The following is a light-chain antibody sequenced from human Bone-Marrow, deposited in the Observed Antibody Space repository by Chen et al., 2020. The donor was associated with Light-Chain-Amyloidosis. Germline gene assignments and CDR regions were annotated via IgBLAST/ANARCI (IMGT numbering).Light chain of an antibody. CDR1: NIGSTS. J-gene: IGLJ3*02. CDR3: QVWDRGSDRPV. Sequence: SYVLTQPSSVSVAPGQTATIACGGNNIGSTSVHWYQQTPGQAPLLVVYDDSDRPSGLPERLSGSTSVNTATLTIIRVAAGDEADYYCQVWDRGSDRPVFGGGTKLTVL. V-gene: IGLV3-21*02. CDR2: DDS.